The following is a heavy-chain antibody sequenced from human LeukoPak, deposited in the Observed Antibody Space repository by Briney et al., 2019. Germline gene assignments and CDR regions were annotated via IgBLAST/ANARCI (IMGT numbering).Heavy chain of an antibody. CDR1: GSTFSSYA. Sequence: HPGGSLRLSCAASGSTFSSYAMSWVRQAPGKGLEWVSAISGSGSSTYYADSVKGRFTISRDNSKNTLSLQMNSLRAEDTAVYYCAKGLDYGDYWGQGTLVTVSS. CDR2: ISGSGSST. CDR3: AKGLDYGDY. V-gene: IGHV3-23*01. J-gene: IGHJ4*02.